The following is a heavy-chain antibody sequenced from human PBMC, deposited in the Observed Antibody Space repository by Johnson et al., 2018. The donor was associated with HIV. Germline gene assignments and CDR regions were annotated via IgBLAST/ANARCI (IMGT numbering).Heavy chain of an antibody. V-gene: IGHV3-43*01. Sequence: VQLVESGGVVVQPGGSLRLSCAASGFTFDDNTMHWVRQAPGKGLEWVSLISWDGGSTYYAASVKGRFTISRDNSKNSLYLQMNSLRTEDTALYYCVKGRRWLPYGGAFDMWGLGTLVTVSS. D-gene: IGHD4-23*01. CDR3: VKGRRWLPYGGAFDM. CDR1: GFTFDDNT. J-gene: IGHJ3*02. CDR2: ISWDGGST.